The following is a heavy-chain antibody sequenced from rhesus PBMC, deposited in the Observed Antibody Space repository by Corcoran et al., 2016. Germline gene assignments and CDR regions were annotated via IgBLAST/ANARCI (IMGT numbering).Heavy chain of an antibody. V-gene: IGHV3-118*01. CDR1: GSTFSSSG. Sequence: EVQLVESGGGLVQPGGSQRPACAASGSTFSSSGRAGVRRDYGKGLDCTERIRSKSNNYETGYAASVKGRFTVSRDDSKNTAYLQMNSLKTEDTAVYYCVTSSGYSWDYFDYWGQGVLVTVSS. CDR2: IRSKSNNYET. CDR3: VTSSGYSWDYFDY. D-gene: IGHD5-24*01. J-gene: IGHJ4*01.